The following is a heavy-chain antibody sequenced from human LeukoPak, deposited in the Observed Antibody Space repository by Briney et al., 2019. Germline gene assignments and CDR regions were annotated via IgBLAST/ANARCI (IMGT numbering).Heavy chain of an antibody. J-gene: IGHJ4*02. Sequence: PGGSLRLSCAASGFTFSDSFMNWIRQAPGKRLEWLSYISHSGSNLDYAESVRGRFTISRDNANHSLYLQINSLRAEDTAVYYCARGDSSGVPDYWGQGTLVTVSS. D-gene: IGHD3-22*01. CDR1: GFTFSDSF. CDR2: ISHSGSNL. V-gene: IGHV3-11*01. CDR3: ARGDSSGVPDY.